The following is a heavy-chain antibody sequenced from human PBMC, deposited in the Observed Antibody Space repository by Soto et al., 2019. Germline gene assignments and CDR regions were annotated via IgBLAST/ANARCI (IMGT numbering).Heavy chain of an antibody. CDR1: GYNFIGQY. Sequence: QVQLVQSGAEVKKPGASVKISCKASGYNFIGQYIHWVRQAPGQGLEWMGIINPSGGGTTYAQQFHGRVVMTSDASTSTVYVELSGLTSEDTALYFCARLIGVHNTQPFWLGDFDYWGQGTLVTVSA. V-gene: IGHV1-46*01. J-gene: IGHJ4*02. D-gene: IGHD2-21*01. CDR2: INPSGGGT. CDR3: ARLIGVHNTQPFWLGDFDY.